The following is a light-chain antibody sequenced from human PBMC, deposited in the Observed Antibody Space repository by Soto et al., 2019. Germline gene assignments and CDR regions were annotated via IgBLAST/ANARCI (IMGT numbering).Light chain of an antibody. Sequence: QSVLTQPPSASGTPGQRVTISCSGSSSNIGSNTVNWYQQLPGTAPKLLIYSSNQRPSGVPDRISGSKSGTSASLAISGLQSEDEADYYCEAWDDSLNGVVFSGGTKLTVL. V-gene: IGLV1-44*01. CDR2: SSN. CDR1: SSNIGSNT. J-gene: IGLJ2*01. CDR3: EAWDDSLNGVV.